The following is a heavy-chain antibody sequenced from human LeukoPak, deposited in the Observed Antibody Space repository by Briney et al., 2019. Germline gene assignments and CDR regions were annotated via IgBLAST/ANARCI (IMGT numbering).Heavy chain of an antibody. CDR3: ARKREGPTTGIDY. CDR2: IYSSGSS. J-gene: IGHJ4*02. Sequence: SETLSLTCTVSGGSISSTNSYWGWIRQSPRTGLEWIGNIYSSGSSYYNPSLKSRVTISIDTSENQFSLKLTSVTAADTAVYYCARKREGPTTGIDYWGQGTLVTVSS. D-gene: IGHD1-26*01. V-gene: IGHV4-39*07. CDR1: GGSISSTNSY.